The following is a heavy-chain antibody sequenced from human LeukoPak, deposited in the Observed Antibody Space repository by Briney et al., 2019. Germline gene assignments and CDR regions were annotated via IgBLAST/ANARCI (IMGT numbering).Heavy chain of an antibody. V-gene: IGHV4-61*02. J-gene: IGHJ2*01. D-gene: IGHD3-3*01. CDR1: GGSISSGSYY. CDR3: ARGRITIFGVVTHYWYFDL. Sequence: SETLSLTCTVSGGSISSGSYYWSWIRQPAGTGLEWIGRIYTSGSTNYNPSRKSRVTISVDTSKNQFSLKLSSVTAADPAVYYCARGRITIFGVVTHYWYFDLWGRGTLVTVSS. CDR2: IYTSGST.